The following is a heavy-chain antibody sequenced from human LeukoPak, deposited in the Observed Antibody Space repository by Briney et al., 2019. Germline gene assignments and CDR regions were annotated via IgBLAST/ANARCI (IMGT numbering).Heavy chain of an antibody. V-gene: IGHV3-64*01. Sequence: PGGSLRLSCAASGFTFSSYAMHWVRQAPGKGLEYVSAISNGGGSTHYANSVKGRFTISRDNSKNTLYLQMGSLRAEDMAVYYCARPYYDIWSAYVYWGQGTLVTVSS. CDR2: ISNGGGST. J-gene: IGHJ4*02. CDR1: GFTFSSYA. CDR3: ARPYYDIWSAYVY. D-gene: IGHD3-3*01.